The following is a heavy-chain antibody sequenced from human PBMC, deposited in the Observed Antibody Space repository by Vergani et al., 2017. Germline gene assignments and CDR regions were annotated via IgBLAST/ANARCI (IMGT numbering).Heavy chain of an antibody. CDR3: TTDGIVGALDAFDI. J-gene: IGHJ3*02. D-gene: IGHD1-26*01. V-gene: IGHV3-15*01. CDR2: IKSKTDGGTT. CDR1: GFTFSNAW. Sequence: EVQLVESGGGLVKPGGSLRLSCAASGFTFSNAWMSWVRQAPGKGLEWVGRIKSKTDGGTTDYAAPVKGRFTISRDDSKNTLYLQMNSLKTEDTAVYYCTTDGIVGALDAFDIWGQGTMVTVSS.